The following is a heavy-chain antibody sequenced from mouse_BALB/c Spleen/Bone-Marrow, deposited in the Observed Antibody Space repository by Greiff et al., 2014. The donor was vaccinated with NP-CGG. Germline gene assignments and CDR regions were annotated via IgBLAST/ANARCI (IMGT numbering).Heavy chain of an antibody. CDR3: ARGPHYYGSRDYAMDY. J-gene: IGHJ4*01. D-gene: IGHD1-1*01. CDR2: INPYNGGT. Sequence: EVQLQQSGPELVKPGASMKISCKASGYSFTGYTMNWVKQSHGKNLEWIGLINPYNGGTSYNQKFKGKATLTVDKSSSTAYMDLLSLTSEDSAVYYCARGPHYYGSRDYAMDYWGQGTSVTVSS. CDR1: GYSFTGYT. V-gene: IGHV1-18*01.